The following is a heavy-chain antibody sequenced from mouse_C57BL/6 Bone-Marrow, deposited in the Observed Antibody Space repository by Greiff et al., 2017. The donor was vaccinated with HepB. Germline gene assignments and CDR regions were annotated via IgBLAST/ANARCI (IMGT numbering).Heavy chain of an antibody. CDR1: GYTFTSYW. D-gene: IGHD2-14*01. Sequence: QVQLQQPGAELVKPGASVKMSCKASGYTFTSYWITWVKQRPGQGLEWIGDIYPGSGSTNYNEKFKSKATLTVDTSSSTAYMQLSSLTSEDSAVYYCARWVGLYYRYYAMDYWGQGTSVTVSS. CDR2: IYPGSGST. CDR3: ARWVGLYYRYYAMDY. J-gene: IGHJ4*01. V-gene: IGHV1-55*01.